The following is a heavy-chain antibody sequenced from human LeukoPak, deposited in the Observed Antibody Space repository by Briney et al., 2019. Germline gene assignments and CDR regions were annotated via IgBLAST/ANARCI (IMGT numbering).Heavy chain of an antibody. CDR3: AKSFGYSRSWFDY. D-gene: IGHD6-13*01. J-gene: IGHJ4*02. V-gene: IGHV3-23*01. Sequence: GGSLRLSCAASGFTFSSYAMHWARQAPGKGLEWVSGISGNGGGTYYADSVKGRFTISRDNSKNTLYLQMNSLRAEDTAVYYCAKSFGYSRSWFDYWGQGTPVTVSS. CDR1: GFTFSSYA. CDR2: ISGNGGGT.